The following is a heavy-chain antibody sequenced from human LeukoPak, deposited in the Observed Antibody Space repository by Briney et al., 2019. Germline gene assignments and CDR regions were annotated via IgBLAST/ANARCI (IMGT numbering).Heavy chain of an antibody. CDR3: AKDYDFWSGYSNTPYYWFDP. D-gene: IGHD3-3*01. CDR1: GFTFSSYG. J-gene: IGHJ5*02. CDR2: ISYDGSNK. V-gene: IGHV3-30*18. Sequence: WGSLRLSCAASGFTFSSYGMHWVRQAPGKGLEWVAVISYDGSNKYYADSVKGRFTISRDNSKNTLYLQMNSLRAEDTAVYYCAKDYDFWSGYSNTPYYWFDPWGQGTLVTVSS.